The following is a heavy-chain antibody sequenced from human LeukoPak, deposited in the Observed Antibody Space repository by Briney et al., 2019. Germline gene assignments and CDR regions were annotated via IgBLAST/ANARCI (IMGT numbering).Heavy chain of an antibody. D-gene: IGHD5-24*01. J-gene: IGHJ3*02. V-gene: IGHV1-2*02. CDR3: ARGLQENLAWLQAFSAFDI. Sequence: GASVKVSCKASGYTFTGYYMHWVRQAPGQGLECMGWINPNSGGTNYAQKFQGRVTMTRDTSISTAYMELSRLRSDDTAVYYCARGLQENLAWLQAFSAFDIWGQGTMVTVSS. CDR2: INPNSGGT. CDR1: GYTFTGYY.